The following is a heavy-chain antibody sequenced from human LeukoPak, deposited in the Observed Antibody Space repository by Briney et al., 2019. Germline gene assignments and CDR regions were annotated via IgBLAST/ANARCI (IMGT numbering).Heavy chain of an antibody. CDR2: IYTGDSDT. CDR3: ARRSVAGLDY. V-gene: IGHV5-51*01. Sequence: GESLKISCKASGYSFTSYWIGGVRQMPGKGLEWMGTIYTGDSDTRYSPSFQGQVTISADKSISTAYLQWSSLKASDTAMYYCARRSVAGLDYWGQGTLVTVSS. J-gene: IGHJ4*02. D-gene: IGHD6-19*01. CDR1: GYSFTSYW.